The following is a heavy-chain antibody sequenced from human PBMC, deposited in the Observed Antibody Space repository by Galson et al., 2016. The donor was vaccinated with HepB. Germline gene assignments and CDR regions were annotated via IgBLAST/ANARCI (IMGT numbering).Heavy chain of an antibody. CDR3: ATMFYYYGSGFDRVDAFDI. V-gene: IGHV3-7*01. D-gene: IGHD3-22*01. Sequence: SLRLSCAASGFIFSSYWMNWVRQAPGKGLEWVADIKQDGSEKYYVDSVEGRFTVSRDNAKNSLYLQMSSLRAEDTAVYYCATMFYYYGSGFDRVDAFDIWGQGTMVTFSS. J-gene: IGHJ3*02. CDR1: GFIFSSYW. CDR2: IKQDGSEK.